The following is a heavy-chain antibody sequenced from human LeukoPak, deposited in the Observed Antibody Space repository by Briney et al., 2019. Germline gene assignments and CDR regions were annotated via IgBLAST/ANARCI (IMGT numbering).Heavy chain of an antibody. V-gene: IGHV1-18*01. J-gene: IGHJ5*02. CDR2: VSAYNGNT. CDR3: ARGPGWGGYYSIRWFDP. CDR1: GYTFSSYG. Sequence: ASVKVSCKTSGYTFSSYGISWVRQAPGQGLEWMGWVSAYNGNTNYAQKFQGRVTMTTDTSTSTAYMELRSLRSDDTAVYYCARGPGWGGYYSIRWFDPWGQGTLVTVSS. D-gene: IGHD3-22*01.